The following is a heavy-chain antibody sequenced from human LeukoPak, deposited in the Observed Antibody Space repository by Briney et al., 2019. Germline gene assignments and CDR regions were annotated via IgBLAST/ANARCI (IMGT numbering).Heavy chain of an antibody. Sequence: SETLSLTCTVPGGSISSYYWSWIRQPPGKGLEWIGYIYYSGSTNYNPSLKSRVTISVDTSKNQFSLKLSSVTAADTAVYYCARGWVLANFDYWGQGTLVTVSS. CDR2: IYYSGST. D-gene: IGHD2-2*03. V-gene: IGHV4-59*01. CDR3: ARGWVLANFDY. J-gene: IGHJ4*02. CDR1: GGSISSYY.